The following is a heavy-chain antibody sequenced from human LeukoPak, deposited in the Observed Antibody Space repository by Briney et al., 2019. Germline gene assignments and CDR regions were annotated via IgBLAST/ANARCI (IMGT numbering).Heavy chain of an antibody. J-gene: IGHJ4*02. CDR2: INQDGTEK. CDR1: GFTFTTYW. CDR3: VKVAKYYYGSETYYFFEH. Sequence: PGESLRLSCAASGFTFTTYWMSWVCQLPGKGLEWVANINQDGTEKYYVDSVKGRFTISRDNAKNSLDLQMNSLRVEDTGIYYCVKVAKYYYGSETYYFFEHWGQGTPVTASS. V-gene: IGHV3-7*01. D-gene: IGHD3-10*01.